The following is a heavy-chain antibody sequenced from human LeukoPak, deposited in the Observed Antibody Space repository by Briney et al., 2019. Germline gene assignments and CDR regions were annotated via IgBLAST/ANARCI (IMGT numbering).Heavy chain of an antibody. Sequence: SETLSLTCNVSGGSISGYYWSWIRQSPVKGLEWIGYIYSSGSTNYNPSLKGRITMSVDTSKSQFSLKVTSGTAADTAIYYCARHSGDYYYAMDVWGQGTTVTVS. J-gene: IGHJ6*02. D-gene: IGHD3-10*01. CDR2: IYSSGST. V-gene: IGHV4-59*08. CDR1: GGSISGYY. CDR3: ARHSGDYYYAMDV.